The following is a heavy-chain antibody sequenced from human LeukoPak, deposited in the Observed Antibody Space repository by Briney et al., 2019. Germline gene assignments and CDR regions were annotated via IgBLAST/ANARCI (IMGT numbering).Heavy chain of an antibody. V-gene: IGHV1-8*01. J-gene: IGHJ5*02. D-gene: IGHD3-22*01. CDR3: ARGRRGSRGKSGYYDSSVP. Sequence: ASVKVSCKASGYTFTSYDINWVRQATGQGLEWMGWMNPNSGNTGYAQKFQGRVTMIRNTSISTAYMELSSLRSEDTAVYYCARGRRGSRGKSGYYDSSVPWGQGTLVTVSS. CDR1: GYTFTSYD. CDR2: MNPNSGNT.